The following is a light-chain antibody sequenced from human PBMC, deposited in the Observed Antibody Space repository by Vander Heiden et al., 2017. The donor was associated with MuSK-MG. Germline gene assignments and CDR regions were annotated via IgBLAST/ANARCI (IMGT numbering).Light chain of an antibody. CDR1: QNINIY. J-gene: IGKJ1*01. V-gene: IGKV1-39*01. Sequence: IHMTQSPSSLSASVGDRVTITCRASQNINIYLNWFQQKPGKAPKHLIYAASTLQRGVPSRFSGSGSGTDFALTISRLGPEDFAKYYWQQSASFRTFGQRTKVEIK. CDR2: AAS. CDR3: QQSASFRT.